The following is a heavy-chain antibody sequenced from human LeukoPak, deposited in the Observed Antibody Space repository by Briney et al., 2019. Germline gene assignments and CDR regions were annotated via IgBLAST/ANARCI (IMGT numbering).Heavy chain of an antibody. D-gene: IGHD3-10*01. J-gene: IGHJ4*02. CDR2: ISGYNGNT. CDR3: ARALLGLGELTPFDY. V-gene: IGHV1-18*01. CDR1: GYTFTNYG. Sequence: GASVKVSCKASGYTFTNYGIRWVRQAPGQGLEWMGWISGYNGNTKYAQELQGRVTMTTDTSTSTAYMELRSLRSDDTAVYYCARALLGLGELTPFDYWGQGTLVTVSS.